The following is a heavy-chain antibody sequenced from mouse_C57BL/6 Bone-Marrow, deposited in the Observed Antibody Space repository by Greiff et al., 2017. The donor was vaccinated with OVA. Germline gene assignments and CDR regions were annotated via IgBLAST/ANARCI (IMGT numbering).Heavy chain of an antibody. D-gene: IGHD2-12*01. J-gene: IGHJ1*03. CDR1: GFTFSDFY. Sequence: EVMLVESGGGLVQSGRSLRLSCATSGFTFSDFYMEWVRQAPGKGLEWIAASRNKANDYTTEYSAFVKGRFIVSRDTSQSILYLQMNALRAEDTAIYYCARDALRYFDVWGTGTTVTVSS. CDR2: SRNKANDYTT. V-gene: IGHV7-1*01. CDR3: ARDALRYFDV.